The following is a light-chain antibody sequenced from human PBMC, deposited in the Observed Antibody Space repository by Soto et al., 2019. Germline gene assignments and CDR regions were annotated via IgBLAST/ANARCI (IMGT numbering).Light chain of an antibody. CDR2: DAS. Sequence: EIVLTQSPATLSLSPGERATVSCRASQSVRSNLAWYQQKPGQAPRLLIYDASNRATGIPGRFSGSGSGTDLTLTISNLESDDFAVYYCQQRSNWPWTFGQGAKVEIK. V-gene: IGKV3-11*01. CDR1: QSVRSN. CDR3: QQRSNWPWT. J-gene: IGKJ1*01.